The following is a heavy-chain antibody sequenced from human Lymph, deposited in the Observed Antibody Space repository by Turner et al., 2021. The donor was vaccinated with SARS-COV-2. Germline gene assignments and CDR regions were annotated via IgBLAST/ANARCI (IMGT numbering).Heavy chain of an antibody. CDR1: GFTVSSNY. CDR3: ARVLPYGDYFDY. Sequence: EVQLMESGGGLIQPGGSLRLSCAASGFTVSSNYMTWVRQAPGKGLEWVSLIYSGGSTYDADSVKGRFTISRDNSKNTLYLQMNSLRADDTAVYYCARVLPYGDYFDYWGQGTLGTVSS. V-gene: IGHV3-53*01. D-gene: IGHD4-17*01. J-gene: IGHJ4*02. CDR2: IYSGGST.